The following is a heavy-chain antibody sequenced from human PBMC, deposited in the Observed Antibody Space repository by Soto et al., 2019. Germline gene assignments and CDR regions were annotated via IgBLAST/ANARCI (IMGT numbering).Heavy chain of an antibody. CDR1: GFTFSSYA. J-gene: IGHJ4*02. Sequence: GALRLSCSASGFTFSSYAMHWVRQAPGKGLEYVSAISSNGGSTYYANSVKGRFTISRDNSKNTLYLQMSSLRAEDTAVYYCVKDEIRSGLRPYWGQGTLVTVSS. CDR3: VKDEIRSGLRPY. D-gene: IGHD3-16*01. V-gene: IGHV3-64D*08. CDR2: ISSNGGST.